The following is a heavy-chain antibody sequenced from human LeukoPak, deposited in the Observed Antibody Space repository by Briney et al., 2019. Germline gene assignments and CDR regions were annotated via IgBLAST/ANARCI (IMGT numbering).Heavy chain of an antibody. CDR2: IYWNDDK. J-gene: IGHJ6*02. CDR1: GFSLSTSGVG. V-gene: IGHV2-5*01. Sequence: SGPTLVKPTQTLTLTCTFSGFSLSTSGVGVGWIRQPPGKALEWLALIYWNDDKRYSPSLKSRLTITKDTSKNQVVLTMTNMDPVDTTTYYCARSKLPSYYYGMDVWGQGTTVTVSS. CDR3: ARSKLPSYYYGMDV. D-gene: IGHD2-2*01.